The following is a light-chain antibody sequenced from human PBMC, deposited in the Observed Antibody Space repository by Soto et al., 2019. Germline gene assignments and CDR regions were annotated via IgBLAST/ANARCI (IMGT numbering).Light chain of an antibody. J-gene: IGKJ5*01. CDR1: LSLSSY. CDR3: QHYNNDRPT. CDR2: DAS. Sequence: EVVLTQFPGTLSLSPGDRPTLSCRASLSLSSYLTWYQQKPGQAPRLLIYDASSRATGIPARFSGSGSGTDFTLTISSLEPEDFATYYCQHYNNDRPTFGQGTRLEI. V-gene: IGKV3-11*01.